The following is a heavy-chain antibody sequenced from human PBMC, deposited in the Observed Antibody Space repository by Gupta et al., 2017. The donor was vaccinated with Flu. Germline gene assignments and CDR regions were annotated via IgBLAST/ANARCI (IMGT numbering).Heavy chain of an antibody. CDR1: GFSFVDFA. J-gene: IGHJ4*02. V-gene: IGHV3-9*01. D-gene: IGHD3/OR15-3a*01. CDR3: VKDKWTGPRYYLDH. Sequence: EAHLEESGGALIQPGSSLRLSCAASGFSFVDFAMHWVRQTPGGGLEWVAGITWNSDIVGYADSVKGRFTISRDNAKNFLYLQMHSLRPDDTALYYCVKDKWTGPRYYLDHWGQGTLVTVSS. CDR2: ITWNSDIV.